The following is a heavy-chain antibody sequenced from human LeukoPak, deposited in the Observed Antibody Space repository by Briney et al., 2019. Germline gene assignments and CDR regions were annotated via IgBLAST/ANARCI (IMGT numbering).Heavy chain of an antibody. CDR3: AKGLICSGGSCYSYYYYGVDV. Sequence: PGRSLSLSCAASGFTFSRYGMHGVRQAPGKGLEWVAVISYDGSKKYYADSVKGRLTISRDNYKNTLYLQMNSLRAEDTAVYYCAKGLICSGGSCYSYYYYGVDVRGQGTTVTVSS. CDR2: ISYDGSKK. CDR1: GFTFSRYG. D-gene: IGHD2-15*01. J-gene: IGHJ6*02. V-gene: IGHV3-30*18.